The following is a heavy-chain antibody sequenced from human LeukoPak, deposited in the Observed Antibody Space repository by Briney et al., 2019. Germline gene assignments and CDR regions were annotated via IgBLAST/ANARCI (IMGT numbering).Heavy chain of an antibody. CDR1: GFTFSSYS. Sequence: GGSLRLSCAASGFTFSSYSMNWVRQAPGKGLEWVSSISSSSSYIYYADSVKGRFTISRDNAENSLYLQMNSLRAEDTAVYYCARDVLYYYGSGSSAGWFDPWGQGTLVTVSS. V-gene: IGHV3-21*01. CDR3: ARDVLYYYGSGSSAGWFDP. D-gene: IGHD3-10*01. J-gene: IGHJ5*02. CDR2: ISSSSSYI.